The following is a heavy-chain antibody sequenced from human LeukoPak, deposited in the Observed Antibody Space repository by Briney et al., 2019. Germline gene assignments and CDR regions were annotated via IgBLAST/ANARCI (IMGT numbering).Heavy chain of an antibody. Sequence: MASQTLSLTCTVSGGSISSGGYYWSWLRQHPGKGLEWIGYIYYSGSTYYNPSLKSRVTISVDTSKNQFSLKLSSVTAADTAVYYCARVSRPYYDSSGYQVWGQGTLVTVSS. CDR3: ARVSRPYYDSSGYQV. D-gene: IGHD3-22*01. J-gene: IGHJ4*02. CDR2: IYYSGST. V-gene: IGHV4-31*03. CDR1: GGSISSGGYY.